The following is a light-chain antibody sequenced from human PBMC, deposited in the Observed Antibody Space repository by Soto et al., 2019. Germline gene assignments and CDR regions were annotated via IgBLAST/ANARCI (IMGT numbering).Light chain of an antibody. Sequence: DIQMTQSPSTLSASVGDRVTITCRASQSISTWLAWYQQKPGKAPNLLIYKASSLESGVPSRFSGSGSGTEFTLTISSLQTDDFATYYCQQYINRWTFGQGTKVEIK. CDR1: QSISTW. J-gene: IGKJ1*01. CDR2: KAS. V-gene: IGKV1-5*03. CDR3: QQYINRWT.